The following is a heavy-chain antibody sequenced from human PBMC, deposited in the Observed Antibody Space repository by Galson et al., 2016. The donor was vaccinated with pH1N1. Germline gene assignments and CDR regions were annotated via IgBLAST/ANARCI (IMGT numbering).Heavy chain of an antibody. D-gene: IGHD3-3*01. J-gene: IGHJ6*01. CDR2: IIPMFPTP. Sequence: SVKVSCKASGGTFSSYAIGSYAISWVRQAPGQGLEWMGGIIPMFPTPTYAQKFQGRVTITADASTSTAYIELGSLRSEDTAVYYCARGGDYDLYGMDVWGQGTTVTVSS. V-gene: IGHV1-69*13. CDR1: GGTFSSYAIGSYA. CDR3: ARGGDYDLYGMDV.